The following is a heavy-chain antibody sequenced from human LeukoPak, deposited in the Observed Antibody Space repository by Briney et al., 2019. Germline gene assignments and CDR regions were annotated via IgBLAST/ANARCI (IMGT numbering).Heavy chain of an antibody. CDR3: ARLSTAHVAAAGTGFDC. CDR2: IYYSGST. V-gene: IGHV4-39*02. CDR1: GGSISSTNYH. J-gene: IGHJ4*02. Sequence: SETLSLTCTVSGGSISSTNYHWAWIRQPPGKGLEWIGTIYYSGSTYYNPSLKSRVTIFVDTSKNHFSLRLSSVTAADTAVYYCARLSTAHVAAAGTGFDCWGQGTLVTVSS. D-gene: IGHD6-13*01.